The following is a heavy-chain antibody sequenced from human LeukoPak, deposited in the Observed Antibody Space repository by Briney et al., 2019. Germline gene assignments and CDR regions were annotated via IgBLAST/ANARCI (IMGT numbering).Heavy chain of an antibody. D-gene: IGHD3-3*01. CDR2: IKQDGSEK. CDR1: GFTFSSHW. Sequence: GRSLRLSCAASGFTFSSHWMSWVRQAPGKGLEWVANIKQDGSEKYYVDSVKGRFTISRDNAKNSLYLQMNSLRAEDTAVYYCARDDFWSGCLDYWGQGTLVTVSS. J-gene: IGHJ4*02. V-gene: IGHV3-7*01. CDR3: ARDDFWSGCLDY.